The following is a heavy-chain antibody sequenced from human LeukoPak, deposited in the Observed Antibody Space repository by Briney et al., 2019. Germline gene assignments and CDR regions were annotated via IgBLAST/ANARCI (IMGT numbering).Heavy chain of an antibody. CDR1: GFTFSSYA. CDR2: ISYDGSNK. D-gene: IGHD6-13*01. CDR3: AKVSRVAAAVPEYFQH. J-gene: IGHJ1*01. V-gene: IGHV3-30*04. Sequence: QPGRSLRLSCAASGFTFSSYAMHWVRQAPGKGLEWVAVISYDGSNKYYADSVKGRFTISRDNSKNTLYLQMNSLRAEDTAVYYCAKVSRVAAAVPEYFQHWGQGTLVTVSS.